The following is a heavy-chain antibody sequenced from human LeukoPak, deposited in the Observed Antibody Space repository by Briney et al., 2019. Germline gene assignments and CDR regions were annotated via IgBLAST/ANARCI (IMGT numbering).Heavy chain of an antibody. CDR1: GFSFSYYA. D-gene: IGHD2-15*01. V-gene: IGHV3-30*17. J-gene: IGHJ4*02. CDR3: ARSTGDCSGGTCYSDFDC. CDR2: ISNNGTNK. Sequence: GGSLRLSCAASGFSFSYYAMHWVRQAPGKGLEWVAVISNNGTNKYYADSVKGRFTISRDNSMNTLYLQMNSLRAEDTAVYYCARSTGDCSGGTCYSDFDCWGQGTLVTVSS.